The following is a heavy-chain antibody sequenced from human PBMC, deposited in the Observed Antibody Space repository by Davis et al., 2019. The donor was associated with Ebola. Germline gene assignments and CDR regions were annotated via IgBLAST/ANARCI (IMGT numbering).Heavy chain of an antibody. D-gene: IGHD2-8*01. J-gene: IGHJ6*04. CDR2: INPHNGNT. V-gene: IGHV1-18*04. CDR1: GYTFTNYG. Sequence: ASVKVSCKASGYTFTNYGITWVRQAPGQGLEWMGWINPHNGNTNYAQKLQGRVTMTTDTSTSTAYMELRSLRSDDTAVYYCARDRWCTNGVCYPYYYYYGMDVWGKGTTVTVSS. CDR3: ARDRWCTNGVCYPYYYYYGMDV.